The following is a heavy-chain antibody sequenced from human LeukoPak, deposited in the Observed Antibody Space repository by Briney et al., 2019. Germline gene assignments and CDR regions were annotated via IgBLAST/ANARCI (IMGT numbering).Heavy chain of an antibody. CDR2: ISVGAEYI. Sequence: GGSLRLSWAASGXTFSTYVVNWFRQAPGKGLEWVSTISVGAEYIFYADSVKGRFTISRDDSNNALYLQMHSLRAEDTALYYCASGPPFLKYFEYWGQGTLVTVSS. V-gene: IGHV3-23*01. CDR3: ASGPPFLKYFEY. CDR1: GXTFSTYV. J-gene: IGHJ4*02. D-gene: IGHD3-3*01.